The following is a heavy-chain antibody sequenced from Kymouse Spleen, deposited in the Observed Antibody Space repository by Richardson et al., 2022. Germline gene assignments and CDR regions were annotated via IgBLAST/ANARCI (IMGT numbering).Heavy chain of an antibody. Sequence: QVQLQESGPGLVKPSETLSLTCTVSGGSVSSGSYYWSWIRQPPGKGLEWIGYIYYSGSTNYNPSLKSRVTISVDTSKNQFSLKLSSVTAADTAVYYCARDKSSGWRNYYYYGMDVWGQGTTVTVSS. J-gene: IGHJ6*02. CDR3: ARDKSSGWRNYYYYGMDV. CDR2: IYYSGST. D-gene: IGHD6-19*01. V-gene: IGHV4-61*01. CDR1: GGSVSSGSYY.